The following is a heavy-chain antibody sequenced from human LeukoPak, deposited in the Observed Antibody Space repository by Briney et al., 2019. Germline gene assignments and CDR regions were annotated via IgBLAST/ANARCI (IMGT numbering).Heavy chain of an antibody. CDR2: IYYSGST. Sequence: PSETLSLTCTVSGGSISSYYWSWIRQPPGKGLEWIGYIYYSGSTNYNPSLKSRVTISVDTSKNQFSLKLSSVTAADTAVYYCARDRVGAPGLFDYWGQGTLVTVSS. V-gene: IGHV4-59*01. D-gene: IGHD1-26*01. CDR3: ARDRVGAPGLFDY. J-gene: IGHJ4*02. CDR1: GGSISSYY.